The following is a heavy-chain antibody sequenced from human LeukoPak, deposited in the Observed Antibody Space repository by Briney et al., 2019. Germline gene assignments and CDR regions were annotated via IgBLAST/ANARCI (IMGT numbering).Heavy chain of an antibody. D-gene: IGHD3-9*01. V-gene: IGHV4-34*01. J-gene: IGHJ5*02. CDR2: INHSGST. CDR1: GGSFSGYY. CDR3: ARGRYFDWSTREGWFDP. Sequence: SETLSLTCAVYGGSFSGYYWSWIRQPPGKGLEWIGEINHSGSTNYNPSLKSRVTISVDTSKNQFSLKLSSVTAADTAVYYCARGRYFDWSTREGWFDPWGQGTLVTVSS.